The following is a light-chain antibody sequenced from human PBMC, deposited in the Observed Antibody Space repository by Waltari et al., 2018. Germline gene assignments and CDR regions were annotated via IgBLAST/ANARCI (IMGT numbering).Light chain of an antibody. CDR2: LNSDGSH. V-gene: IGLV4-69*02. Sequence: QVVLTQSPSASASLGASVKLTCTLNSEFSHFAIPLHQLQPGQGPRYWMRLNSDGSHTRGDGIPDRFSGSSAGAERYLTISSLQSDDEADYYCQTWGTGIYWIFGGGTKLTVL. CDR3: QTWGTGIYWI. CDR1: SEFSHFA. J-gene: IGLJ3*02.